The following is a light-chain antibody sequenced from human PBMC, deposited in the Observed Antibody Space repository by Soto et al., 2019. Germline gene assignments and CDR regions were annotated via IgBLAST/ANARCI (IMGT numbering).Light chain of an antibody. CDR1: QSITSN. CDR2: GAS. V-gene: IGKV3-15*01. CDR3: QQYSSWVT. J-gene: IGKJ4*01. Sequence: EILMTQSPVTLSLYPGDTATLSCRASQSITSNLAWYQQKPGQPPRLLIYGASTRATGIPARFSGSGSGTEFTLTISSLQSEDFAVYYCQQYSSWVTFGGGTQLEIE.